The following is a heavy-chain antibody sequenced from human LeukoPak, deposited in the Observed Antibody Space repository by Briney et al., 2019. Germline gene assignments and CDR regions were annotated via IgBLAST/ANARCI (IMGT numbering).Heavy chain of an antibody. Sequence: KSSETLSLTCAVYGGSFSSYYWSWLRQPAGKGLEWIGRIYTSGSTNYNPSLKSRVTMSVDTSNNQFSLKLSSVTAADTAVYYCARVAWFGRGGAFDIWGQGTMVTVSS. CDR1: GGSFSSYY. V-gene: IGHV4-59*10. J-gene: IGHJ3*02. D-gene: IGHD3-10*01. CDR2: IYTSGST. CDR3: ARVAWFGRGGAFDI.